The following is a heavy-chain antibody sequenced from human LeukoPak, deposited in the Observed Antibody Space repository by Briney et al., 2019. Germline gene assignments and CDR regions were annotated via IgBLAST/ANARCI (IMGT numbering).Heavy chain of an antibody. D-gene: IGHD6-19*01. CDR3: AREGAVAGTRGNYYYYYMDV. Sequence: SVKVSCKASGGTFSSYAISWVRQAPGQGLEWMGGIIPIFGTANYAQKFQGRVTITADKSTSTAYMELSSLRSEDTAVYYCAREGAVAGTRGNYYYYYMDVWGKGTTVTVSS. CDR2: IIPIFGTA. CDR1: GGTFSSYA. J-gene: IGHJ6*03. V-gene: IGHV1-69*06.